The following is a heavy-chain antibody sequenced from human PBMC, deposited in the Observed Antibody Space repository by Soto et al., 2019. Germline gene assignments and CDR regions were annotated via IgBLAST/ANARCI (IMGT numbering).Heavy chain of an antibody. CDR1: GFTFSSHG. D-gene: IGHD5-18*01. CDR3: ARDQQFSPAMVLYYYYGMDV. V-gene: IGHV3-33*01. Sequence: GGSLRLSCAAAGFTFSSHGMHWVRQAPGKGLEWVAVIWYDGSNKYYADSVKGRFTISRDNSKNTLYLQMNSLRAEDTAVYYCARDQQFSPAMVLYYYYGMDVWGQGTTVTVSS. CDR2: IWYDGSNK. J-gene: IGHJ6*02.